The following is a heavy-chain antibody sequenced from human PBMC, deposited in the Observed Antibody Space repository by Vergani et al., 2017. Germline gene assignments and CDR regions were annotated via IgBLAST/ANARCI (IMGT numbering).Heavy chain of an antibody. CDR2: IWYDGSNK. CDR3: ARDYDSSGYEMGYFDY. J-gene: IGHJ4*02. V-gene: IGHV3-33*01. Sequence: QVQLVESGGGVVQPGRSLRLSCAASGFTFSSYGMHWVRQAPGKGLEWVAVIWYDGSNKYYADSVKGRFTISRDNSKNTLYLQMNSLRAEDTAVYYCARDYDSSGYEMGYFDYWGQGTLVTVSS. D-gene: IGHD3-22*01. CDR1: GFTFSSYG.